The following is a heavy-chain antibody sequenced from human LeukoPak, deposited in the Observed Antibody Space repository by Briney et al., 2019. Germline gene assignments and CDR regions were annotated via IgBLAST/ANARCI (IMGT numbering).Heavy chain of an antibody. J-gene: IGHJ4*02. D-gene: IGHD5-12*01. CDR3: TRWSGYGDF. CDR1: GFTFSNAW. CDR2: FSGGSGNT. Sequence: TGGSLRLSCAASGFTFSNAWMSWVRQAPGKGLEWVSGFSGGSGNTYYADFVKGRFSLSRDDSKNTLHLQMNSLRVDDTAIYYCTRWSGYGDFWGQGTLVTVSS. V-gene: IGHV3-23*01.